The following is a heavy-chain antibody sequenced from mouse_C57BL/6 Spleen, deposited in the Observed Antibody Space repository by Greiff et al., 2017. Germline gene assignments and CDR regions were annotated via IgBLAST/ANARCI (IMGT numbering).Heavy chain of an antibody. CDR1: GYTFTGYW. CDR2: ILPGSGST. Sequence: VKVVESGAELMKPGASVKLSCKATGYTFTGYWIEWVKQRPGHGLEWIGEILPGSGSTNYNEKFKGKATFTADTSSNTAYMQLSSLTTEDSAIYYCASGAGTRFAYWGQGTLVTVSA. J-gene: IGHJ3*01. D-gene: IGHD3-3*01. V-gene: IGHV1-9*01. CDR3: ASGAGTRFAY.